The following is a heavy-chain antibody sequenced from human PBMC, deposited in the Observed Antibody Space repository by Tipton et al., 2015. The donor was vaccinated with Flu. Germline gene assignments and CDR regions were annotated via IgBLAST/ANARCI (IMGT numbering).Heavy chain of an antibody. Sequence: TLSLTCTVSGGSISSGGYYWSWIRQHPGKGLEWIGYIYYSGSTYYNPSLKRRVTISVDTSKNQFSLKLSSVTAADTAVYYCARDRPSDYYGSGRGIDPWGQGTLVTVSS. CDR2: IYYSGST. J-gene: IGHJ5*02. CDR3: ARDRPSDYYGSGRGIDP. CDR1: GGSISSGGYY. D-gene: IGHD3-10*01. V-gene: IGHV4-31*03.